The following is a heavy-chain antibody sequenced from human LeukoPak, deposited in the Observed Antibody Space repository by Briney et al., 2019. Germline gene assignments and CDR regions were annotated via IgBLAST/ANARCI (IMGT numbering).Heavy chain of an antibody. CDR1: GFTFSSYG. Sequence: GGSLRLSCAASGFTFSSYGMHWVRQAPGTGREWVAVIWYDGSSKYYEDSVKGRFTISRDNSKNTLYLQMNSLRAEDTAVYYCAREDSRYSTGWYVVDWGQGTLVTVSS. V-gene: IGHV3-33*01. CDR2: IWYDGSSK. D-gene: IGHD6-13*01. CDR3: AREDSRYSTGWYVVD. J-gene: IGHJ4*02.